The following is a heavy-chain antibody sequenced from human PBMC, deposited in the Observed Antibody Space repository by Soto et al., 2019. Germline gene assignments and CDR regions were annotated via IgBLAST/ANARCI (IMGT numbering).Heavy chain of an antibody. CDR2: ISSTTNYI. CDR3: ARESEDLTSNFDY. V-gene: IGHV3-21*06. CDR1: GFTFTRYS. J-gene: IGHJ4*02. Sequence: GGSLRLSCAASGFTFTRYSMNWVRHAPGKGLEWVSSISSTTNYIYYGDSMKGRFTISRDNAENSLCLEMNSLRAEDTAVYFCARESEDLTSNFDYWGQGTLVTVSS.